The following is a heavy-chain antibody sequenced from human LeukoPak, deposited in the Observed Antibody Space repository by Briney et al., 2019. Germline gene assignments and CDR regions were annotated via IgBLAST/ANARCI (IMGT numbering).Heavy chain of an antibody. D-gene: IGHD2-2*01. V-gene: IGHV1-69*04. CDR3: ARASVVPAAMDYYYYGMDV. Sequence: SVKVSFKASGGTFSSYAISWVRQAPGQGLEWMGRIIPILGIANYAQKFQGRVTITADKSTSTAYMELSSLRSEDTAVYYCARASVVPAAMDYYYYGMDVWGQGTTVTVSS. CDR2: IIPILGIA. CDR1: GGTFSSYA. J-gene: IGHJ6*02.